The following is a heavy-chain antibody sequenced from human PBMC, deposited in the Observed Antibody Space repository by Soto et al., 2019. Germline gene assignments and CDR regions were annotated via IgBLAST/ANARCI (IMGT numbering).Heavy chain of an antibody. CDR3: ARGAAVAGSSIDY. Sequence: QVQLQQWGAGLLKPSETLSLTCAVYGGSFSGYYWSWIRQPAGKGLEWIGEINHSGSTNYNPSLKSRVTISVDTSKNQFSLKLSSVTAADTAVYYCARGAAVAGSSIDYWGQGTLVTVSS. J-gene: IGHJ4*02. D-gene: IGHD6-19*01. CDR2: INHSGST. V-gene: IGHV4-34*01. CDR1: GGSFSGYY.